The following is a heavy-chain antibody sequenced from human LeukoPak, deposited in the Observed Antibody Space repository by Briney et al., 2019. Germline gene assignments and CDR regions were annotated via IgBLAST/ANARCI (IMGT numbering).Heavy chain of an antibody. CDR2: ISGSGGST. D-gene: IGHD6-19*01. J-gene: IGHJ4*02. V-gene: IGHV3-23*01. CDR1: GFTFSSYA. Sequence: PGGSLRLSCAASGFTFSSYAMSWVRQAPGKGLEWVSAISGSGGSTYYADSVKGRFTISRDNSKNTLYLQMNSLRAEDTAVYYCANIIAVAGNLFDYRGQGTLVTVSS. CDR3: ANIIAVAGNLFDY.